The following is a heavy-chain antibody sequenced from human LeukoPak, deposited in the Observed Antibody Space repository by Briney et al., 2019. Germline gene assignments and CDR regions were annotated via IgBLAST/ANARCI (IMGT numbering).Heavy chain of an antibody. J-gene: IGHJ6*03. V-gene: IGHV4-59*08. CDR1: GGSISSYY. CDR2: IYYSGST. Sequence: SETLSLTCIVSGGSISSYYWSWIRQPPGKGLEWIGYIYYSGSTNYNPSLKSRVTISVDTSKNQFSLKLSSVTAADTAVYYCARHGGSGSYYYYYMDVWGKGTTVTVSS. CDR3: ARHGGSGSYYYYYMDV. D-gene: IGHD3-10*01.